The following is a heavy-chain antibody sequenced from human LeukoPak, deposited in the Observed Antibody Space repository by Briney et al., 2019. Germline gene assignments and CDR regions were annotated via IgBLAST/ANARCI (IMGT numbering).Heavy chain of an antibody. CDR2: ISYDGSNK. Sequence: PGGSLRLSCAASGLTFSSYGMHWVRQAPDKGLEWVAVISYDGSNKYYADSVKGRFTISRDNSKNTLYLQMNSLRAEDTAVYYCAIPLWDYWGQGTLVTVSS. J-gene: IGHJ4*02. CDR3: AIPLWDY. V-gene: IGHV3-30*03. CDR1: GLTFSSYG.